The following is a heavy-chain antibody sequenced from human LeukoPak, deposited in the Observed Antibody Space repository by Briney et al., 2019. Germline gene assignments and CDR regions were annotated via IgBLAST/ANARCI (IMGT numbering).Heavy chain of an antibody. CDR2: IYYSGST. D-gene: IGHD2-2*01. CDR1: GGSISTYY. Sequence: SETLSLTCTVSGGSISTYYWSWIQQPPGKGLQWIGYIYYSGSTNYNPSLKSRVTISVDTSKNQFSLKLSSVTAADTAVYYCARSQAYCSSTTCYVNRFDPWGQGTLVTVSS. V-gene: IGHV4-59*01. CDR3: ARSQAYCSSTTCYVNRFDP. J-gene: IGHJ5*02.